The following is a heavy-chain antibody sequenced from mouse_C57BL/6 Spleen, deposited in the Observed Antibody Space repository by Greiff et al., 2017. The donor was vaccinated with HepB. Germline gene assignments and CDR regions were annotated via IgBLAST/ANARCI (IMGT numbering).Heavy chain of an antibody. Sequence: QVQLKQPGAELVKPGASVKLSCKASGYTFTSYWMQWVKQRPGQGLEWIGEIDPSDSYTNYNQKFKGKATLTVDTSSSTAYMQLSSLTSEDSAVYYGARCDGYSYFDYWGQGTTLTVSS. CDR3: ARCDGYSYFDY. V-gene: IGHV1-50*01. J-gene: IGHJ2*01. CDR1: GYTFTSYW. D-gene: IGHD2-3*01. CDR2: IDPSDSYT.